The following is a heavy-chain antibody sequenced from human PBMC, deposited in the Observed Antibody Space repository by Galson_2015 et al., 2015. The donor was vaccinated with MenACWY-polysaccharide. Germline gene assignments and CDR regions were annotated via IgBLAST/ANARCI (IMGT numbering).Heavy chain of an antibody. J-gene: IGHJ4*02. CDR1: GLTFSSYA. Sequence: SLRLSCAASGLTFSSYAIHWVRQAPGKGLEWVAVMSYDGCNKYYADSVKGRFTISRDNSKNTMYVQMNSLRAEDTAVYYCARTYCIRTSCYVDSSDYGVCLDYWCQGTLVTVSS. CDR3: ARTYCIRTSCYVDSSDYGVCLDY. V-gene: IGHV3-30-3*01. D-gene: IGHD2-2*01. CDR2: MSYDGCNK.